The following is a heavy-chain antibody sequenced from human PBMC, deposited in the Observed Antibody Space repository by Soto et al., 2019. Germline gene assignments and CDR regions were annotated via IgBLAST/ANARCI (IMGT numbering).Heavy chain of an antibody. CDR3: ARSGNGSVSYYDHYYYHYGMAV. CDR2: ISSSSSTI. Sequence: SGGSLRLSCAASGFTFSSYSMNWVRQAPGKGLEWVSYISSSSSTIYYADSVKGRFTISRDNAKNSLYLQMNSLRAEDTAVYYCARSGNGSVSYYDHYYYHYGMAVWGQGTTVTVSS. V-gene: IGHV3-48*01. D-gene: IGHD3-10*01. CDR1: GFTFSSYS. J-gene: IGHJ6*02.